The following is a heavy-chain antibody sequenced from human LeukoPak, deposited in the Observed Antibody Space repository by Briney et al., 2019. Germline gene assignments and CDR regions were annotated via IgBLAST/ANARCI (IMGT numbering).Heavy chain of an antibody. V-gene: IGHV1-8*01. J-gene: IGHJ4*02. D-gene: IGHD6-13*01. CDR2: MNPNSGNT. CDR3: TRGSIAAAGTDY. CDR1: GYTFTSYD. Sequence: ASVKVSCKASGYTFTSYDINWVRQATGQGLEWMGWMNPNSGNTGYAQKFQGRVTMTRNTSISTAYMELSSLRSEDTAVYYCTRGSIAAAGTDYWGQGTLVTVSS.